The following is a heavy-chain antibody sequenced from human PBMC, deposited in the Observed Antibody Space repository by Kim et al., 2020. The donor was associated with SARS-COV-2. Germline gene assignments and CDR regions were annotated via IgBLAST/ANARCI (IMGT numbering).Heavy chain of an antibody. CDR3: AANDILTGYPLGWFDP. J-gene: IGHJ5*02. Sequence: SLKCRVTISVDTSKNQFSLKLSSVTAADTAVYYCAANDILTGYPLGWFDPWGQGTLVTVSS. D-gene: IGHD3-9*01. V-gene: IGHV4-39*01.